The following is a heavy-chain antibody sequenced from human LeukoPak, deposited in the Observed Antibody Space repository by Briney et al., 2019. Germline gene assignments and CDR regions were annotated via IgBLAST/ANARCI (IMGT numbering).Heavy chain of an antibody. J-gene: IGHJ4*02. CDR3: ARGGIVAAADY. V-gene: IGHV4-39*01. D-gene: IGHD6-13*01. Sequence: SETLSLTCTVSGGSTSSSGYYWGWVRQPPGKGLEWIGSIYNSGSTYYNPSLKSRVTISVDTSKNQFSLKLTSVTAADTAVYYCARGGIVAAADYWGQGTLVTVSS. CDR2: IYNSGST. CDR1: GGSTSSSGYY.